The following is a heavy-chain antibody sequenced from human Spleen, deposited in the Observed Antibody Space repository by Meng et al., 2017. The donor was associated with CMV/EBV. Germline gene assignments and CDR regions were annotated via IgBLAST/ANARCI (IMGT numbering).Heavy chain of an antibody. Sequence: ASGFTFSSYNMNWVRQAPGKGLEWVSSISTSSTYIYYADSVKGRFTISRDNARNSLYLQMNSLRAEDTAVYYCARAFYDFWSGLNYWGQGALVTVSS. CDR2: ISTSSTYI. CDR1: GFTFSSYN. J-gene: IGHJ4*02. CDR3: ARAFYDFWSGLNY. V-gene: IGHV3-21*01. D-gene: IGHD3-3*01.